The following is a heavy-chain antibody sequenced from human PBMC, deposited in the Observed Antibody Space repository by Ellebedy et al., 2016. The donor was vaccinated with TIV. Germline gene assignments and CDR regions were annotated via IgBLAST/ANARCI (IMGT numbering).Heavy chain of an antibody. D-gene: IGHD5-12*01. CDR3: ARIGYSAAEFDF. Sequence: GESLKISCVASGLTFSDHYMDWVRQAPGKGLEWLARIGTQPKTFTSQYAASVKGRFTIYRDDSKNSLYLQMNTLKTEETAIYYCARIGYSAAEFDFWGQGTLVTVSS. CDR1: GLTFSDHY. J-gene: IGHJ4*02. CDR2: IGTQPKTFTS. V-gene: IGHV3-72*01.